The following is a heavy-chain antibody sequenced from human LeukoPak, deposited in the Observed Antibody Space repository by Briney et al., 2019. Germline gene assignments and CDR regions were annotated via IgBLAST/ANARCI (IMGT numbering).Heavy chain of an antibody. Sequence: TGGSLRLSCAASGFTFSSYGMRWVRQAPGKGLEWVAFIRYDGSNKYYADSVKGRFTISRDNSKNMLYLQMNSLRAEDTAVYYCAKERREHLDYWGQGTLVTVSS. D-gene: IGHD1/OR15-1a*01. V-gene: IGHV3-30*02. CDR3: AKERREHLDY. J-gene: IGHJ4*02. CDR2: IRYDGSNK. CDR1: GFTFSSYG.